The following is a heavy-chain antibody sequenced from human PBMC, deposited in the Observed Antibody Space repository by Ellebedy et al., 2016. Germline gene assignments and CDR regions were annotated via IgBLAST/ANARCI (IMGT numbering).Heavy chain of an antibody. CDR1: GFTFSSYA. CDR3: ARDHDS. Sequence: GGSLRLSXAATGFTFSSYAMSWVRQAPGKGLEWVSLIYNDGRTYHADSVKGRFTISRDNSKNTMDLQMNSLRAEDTAVYYCARDHDSWGQGTLVTVSS. V-gene: IGHV3-66*01. J-gene: IGHJ5*01. CDR2: IYNDGRT.